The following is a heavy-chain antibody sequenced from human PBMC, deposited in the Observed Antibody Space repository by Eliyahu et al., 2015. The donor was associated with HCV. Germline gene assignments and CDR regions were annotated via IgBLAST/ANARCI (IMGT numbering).Heavy chain of an antibody. CDR1: GFXFSNAW. V-gene: IGHV3-15*01. D-gene: IGHD1/OR15-1a*01. CDR2: IKSKTDGETT. CDR3: TTGVNNRYGWYFDL. J-gene: IGHJ2*01. Sequence: EVQLVDSGGGLVKPGGSLRLSCAASGFXFSNAWMXWVRQAPGEGLEWVGRIKSKTDGETTDYTAPVKGRFTISRDDSQNTLYLQMNSLKTEDTAVYYCTTGVNNRYGWYFDLWGRGILVTVSS.